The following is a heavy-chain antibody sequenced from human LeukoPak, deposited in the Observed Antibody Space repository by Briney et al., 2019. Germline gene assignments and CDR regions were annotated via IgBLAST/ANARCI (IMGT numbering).Heavy chain of an antibody. D-gene: IGHD5-18*01. V-gene: IGHV3-23*01. CDR3: VNHITAMIRSCLDH. J-gene: IGHJ4*02. Sequence: PSGGSLRLSCAASGFTFNTLAMSWVRQAPGKGLEWVSAINARGFITYYADSVKGRFTISRDNSKNTLFLQMNSLSVEDTATYYCVNHITAMIRSCLDHWGQGILVSVSS. CDR2: INARGFIT. CDR1: GFTFNTLA.